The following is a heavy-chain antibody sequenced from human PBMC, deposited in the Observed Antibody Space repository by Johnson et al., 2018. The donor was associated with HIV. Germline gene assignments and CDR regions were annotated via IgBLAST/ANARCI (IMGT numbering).Heavy chain of an antibody. CDR1: GFTFNDYG. CDR2: IWYDGSNK. Sequence: VQLVESGGGVIRPRGSLRLSCAASGFTFNDYGMHWVRQAPGKGLEWVAVIWYDGSNKYYADSVRGRFTISRDNAKNTMYLQMNSLRAEDTAVYYCAGARQWLLGGGAFDIWGQGTMVTVSS. V-gene: IGHV3-33*08. CDR3: AGARQWLLGGGAFDI. J-gene: IGHJ3*02. D-gene: IGHD6-19*01.